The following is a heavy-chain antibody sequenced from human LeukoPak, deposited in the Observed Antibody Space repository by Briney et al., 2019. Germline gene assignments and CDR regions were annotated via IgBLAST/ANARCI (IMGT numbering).Heavy chain of an antibody. D-gene: IGHD6-19*01. J-gene: IGHJ3*02. CDR2: ISSSSSYI. CDR1: GFTFSSFS. Sequence: GGSLRLSCAASGFTFSSFSMNWVRQAPGKGLEWVSSISSSSSYIYYADSVKGRFTISRDNAKNSLYLQMNSLRAEDTAVYYCARPYSSGLDAFDIWGQGTMVTVSS. CDR3: ARPYSSGLDAFDI. V-gene: IGHV3-21*01.